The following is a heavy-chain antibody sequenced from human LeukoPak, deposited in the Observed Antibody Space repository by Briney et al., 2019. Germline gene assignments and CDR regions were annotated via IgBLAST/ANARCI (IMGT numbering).Heavy chain of an antibody. Sequence: GASVKVSCKASGYTFTGYYMHWVRQAPGQGLEWMGIINPSGGSTSYAQKFQGRVAMTRDTSTSTVYMELSSLRSEDTAVYYCARENRADYYDSLDAFDIWGQGTMVTVSS. CDR2: INPSGGST. J-gene: IGHJ3*02. CDR3: ARENRADYYDSLDAFDI. D-gene: IGHD3-22*01. CDR1: GYTFTGYY. V-gene: IGHV1-46*01.